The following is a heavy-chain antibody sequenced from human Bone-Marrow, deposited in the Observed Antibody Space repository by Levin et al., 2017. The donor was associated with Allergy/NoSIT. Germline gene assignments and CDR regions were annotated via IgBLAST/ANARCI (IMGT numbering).Heavy chain of an antibody. Sequence: ASVKVSCKASGYTFTSYGISWVRQAPGQGLEWMGWISAYNGNTNYAQKLQGRVTMTTDTSTSTAYMELRSLRSDDTAVYYCARAWMKQKTNPPRAARPSMGYYYYYYYMDVWGKGTTVTVSS. V-gene: IGHV1-18*01. D-gene: IGHD6-6*01. CDR3: ARAWMKQKTNPPRAARPSMGYYYYYYYMDV. CDR1: GYTFTSYG. J-gene: IGHJ6*03. CDR2: ISAYNGNT.